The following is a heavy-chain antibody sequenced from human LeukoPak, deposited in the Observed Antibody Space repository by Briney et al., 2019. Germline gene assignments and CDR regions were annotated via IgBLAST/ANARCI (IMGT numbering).Heavy chain of an antibody. CDR2: MNSNSGNT. CDR1: GYTFTSYD. J-gene: IGHJ3*01. CDR3: AILTNYGYYYDSSGSPL. D-gene: IGHD3-22*01. Sequence: ASVKVSCKASGYTFTSYDINWVRQATGQGLEWMGWMNSNSGNTGYAQKFRGRVTMTRNTSISTAYMELSSLRSEDTAVYYCAILTNYGYYYDSSGSPLWGQGTMVTVSS. V-gene: IGHV1-8*01.